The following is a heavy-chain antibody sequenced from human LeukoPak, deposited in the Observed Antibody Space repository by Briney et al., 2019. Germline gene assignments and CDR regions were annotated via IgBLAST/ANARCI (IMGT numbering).Heavy chain of an antibody. D-gene: IGHD3-16*02. CDR1: GYTFTSYD. CDR3: ARDSSDYDYVWGSYLPNDP. Sequence: GASVKVSCKASGYTFTSYDINWVRQATGQGLEWMGWMNPNSGNTGYAQKFQGRVTMTRNTSISTAYMELSSLRSDDTAVYYCARDSSDYDYVWGSYLPNDPWGQGTLVTVSS. J-gene: IGHJ5*02. V-gene: IGHV1-8*01. CDR2: MNPNSGNT.